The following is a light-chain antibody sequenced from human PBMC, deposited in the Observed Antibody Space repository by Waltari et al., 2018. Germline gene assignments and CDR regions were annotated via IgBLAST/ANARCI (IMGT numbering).Light chain of an antibody. CDR2: VKSDGSH. CDR1: SGHSSNV. V-gene: IGLV4-69*01. J-gene: IGLJ3*02. Sequence: QLVLTQSPSASASLGASVKLTCTLNSGHSSNVVAWLQQQPEKGPRDLMKVKSDGSHSKGGEVPDRFSGSSSGAERDPTISSGQSEDEADYCCQTGGHGTWVFGGGTKLTV. CDR3: QTGGHGTWV.